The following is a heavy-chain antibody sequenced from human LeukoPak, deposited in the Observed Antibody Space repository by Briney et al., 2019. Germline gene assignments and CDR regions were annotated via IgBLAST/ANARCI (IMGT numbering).Heavy chain of an antibody. CDR3: AKDGRVATPYLYYFDY. CDR2: ISHTGGHT. V-gene: IGHV3-23*01. CDR1: GFTINYA. J-gene: IGHJ4*02. Sequence: GGSLRLSCAASGFTINYAMTWVRLAPGKGLEWVSSISHTGGHTYYADSVKGRFTISRDNSKNTLYLHMDSLRADDTAVYYCAKDGRVATPYLYYFDYWGRGTLVTVSS. D-gene: IGHD4-23*01.